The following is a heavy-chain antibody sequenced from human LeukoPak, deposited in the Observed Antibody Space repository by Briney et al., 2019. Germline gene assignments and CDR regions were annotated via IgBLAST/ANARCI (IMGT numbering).Heavy chain of an antibody. Sequence: SETLSLTCTVSGGSISSYYWSWIRQPPGKGLEWIGYIYYSGSTNYNPSLKSRVTISVDTSKNQFSLKLSSVTAADTAVYYCAEQTHYYYGMDVWGQGTTVTVSS. J-gene: IGHJ6*02. CDR1: GGSISSYY. D-gene: IGHD1/OR15-1a*01. V-gene: IGHV4-59*01. CDR2: IYYSGST. CDR3: AEQTHYYYGMDV.